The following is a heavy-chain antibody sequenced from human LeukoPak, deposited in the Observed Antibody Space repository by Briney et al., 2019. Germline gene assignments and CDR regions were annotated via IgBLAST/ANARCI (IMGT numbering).Heavy chain of an antibody. J-gene: IGHJ3*02. CDR1: GGSISSSSYY. D-gene: IGHD3-9*01. Sequence: PSETLSLTCTVSGGSISSSSYYWGWIRQPPGKGLEWIGSIYYSGSTYYNPSLKSRVTISVDTSKNQFSLKLSSVTAADTAVYYCALLRYFGGEDVFDIWGQGTMVSVSS. V-gene: IGHV4-39*07. CDR2: IYYSGST. CDR3: ALLRYFGGEDVFDI.